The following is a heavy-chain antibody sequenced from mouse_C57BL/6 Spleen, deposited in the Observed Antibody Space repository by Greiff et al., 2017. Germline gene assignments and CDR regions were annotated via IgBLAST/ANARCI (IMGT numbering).Heavy chain of an antibody. CDR1: GYAFSSYW. V-gene: IGHV1-80*01. Sequence: QVQLQQSGAELVKPGASVKISCKASGYAFSSYWMNWVKQRPGKGLEWIGQIYPGDGDTNYNGKFKGKATLTADKSSSTAYMQLSSLTSEDSAVYFCARRHYYGSSYRYFDVWGTGTTVTVSS. D-gene: IGHD1-1*01. J-gene: IGHJ1*03. CDR2: IYPGDGDT. CDR3: ARRHYYGSSYRYFDV.